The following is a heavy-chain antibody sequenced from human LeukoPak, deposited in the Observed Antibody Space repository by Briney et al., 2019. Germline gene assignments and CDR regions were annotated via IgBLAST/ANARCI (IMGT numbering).Heavy chain of an antibody. D-gene: IGHD3-22*01. Sequence: SETLSLTCAVYGASFSGYYWSWIRQPPGKGLEWIGGINHSGSTNYNPSPKSRVTISVDTSKNQFSLKLSSVTAADTAVYYCARAFYYDSLTRFDYWGQGTLVTVSS. CDR2: INHSGST. V-gene: IGHV4-34*01. CDR1: GASFSGYY. CDR3: ARAFYYDSLTRFDY. J-gene: IGHJ4*02.